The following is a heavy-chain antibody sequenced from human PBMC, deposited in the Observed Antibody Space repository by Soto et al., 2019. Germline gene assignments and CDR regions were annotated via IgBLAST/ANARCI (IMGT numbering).Heavy chain of an antibody. Sequence: QVQLQESGPGLVKPSQTLSLTCTVSGGSISSGDYYWSWIRQPPGNGLEWIGYIYYSGSTYYNPSLTSRVTISVDTSKNQFSLKLSSVTAADTAVYYCARVNGDGDDEVFDYWGQGTLVTVSS. J-gene: IGHJ4*02. CDR2: IYYSGST. D-gene: IGHD4-17*01. CDR1: GGSISSGDYY. CDR3: ARVNGDGDDEVFDY. V-gene: IGHV4-30-4*01.